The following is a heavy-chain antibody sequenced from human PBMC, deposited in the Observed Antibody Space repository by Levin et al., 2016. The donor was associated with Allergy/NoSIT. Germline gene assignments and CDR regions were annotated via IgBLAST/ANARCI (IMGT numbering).Heavy chain of an antibody. CDR2: ISSSSTHM. D-gene: IGHD6-19*01. CDR1: GFTFSTYT. Sequence: GESLKISCAASGFTFSTYTMNWVRQAPGKGLEWVSSISSSSTHMYYADSVKGRFTISRDNAKNSLYLQMNSVRAEDTAVYYCARGTVAGKAGFDYWGQGTLVTVSS. CDR3: ARGTVAGKAGFDY. J-gene: IGHJ4*02. V-gene: IGHV3-21*01.